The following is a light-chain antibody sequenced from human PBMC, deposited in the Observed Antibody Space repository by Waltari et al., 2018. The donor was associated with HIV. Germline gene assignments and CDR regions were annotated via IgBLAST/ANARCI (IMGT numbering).Light chain of an antibody. J-gene: IGLJ3*02. Sequence: QSALTQPASVSGSPGQSITISCTGTNNDVDDYTYVSWYQHHPGKAPKVMIYEGNNRPSGVSNRFSGSKSGNTASLTISGLQAEDEADYFCTSYISSSSPVFGGWTKLTVL. CDR1: NNDVDDYTY. V-gene: IGLV2-14*01. CDR2: EGN. CDR3: TSYISSSSPV.